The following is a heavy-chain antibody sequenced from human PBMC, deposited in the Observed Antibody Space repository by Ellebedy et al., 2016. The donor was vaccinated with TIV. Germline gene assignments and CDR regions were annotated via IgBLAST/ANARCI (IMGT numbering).Heavy chain of an antibody. J-gene: IGHJ4*02. CDR2: ISDSATTI. V-gene: IGHV3-11*01. CDR1: GYFISDGYY. CDR3: ARVLGYGGSRFYFDY. D-gene: IGHD3-16*01. Sequence: LSLTCTVSGYFISDGYYWGWIRQPPGKGLEWIAYISDSATTIKYADSVKGRFTVSRDNAKNSLFLQMSSLRADDTAIYYCARVLGYGGSRFYFDYWGQGSLVTVSS.